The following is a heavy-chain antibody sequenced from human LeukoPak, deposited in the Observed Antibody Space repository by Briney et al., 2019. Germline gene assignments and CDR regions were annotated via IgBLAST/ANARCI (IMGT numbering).Heavy chain of an antibody. CDR3: ATDFYDST. CDR1: GFTFSNAW. D-gene: IGHD3-22*01. V-gene: IGHV3-15*07. J-gene: IGHJ5*02. Sequence: GGSLRLPCATSGFTFSNAWMNWVRQAPGKGLEWVGRIRSNSDGGTIDYAAPVKGRFTLSRDDSKTTLYLQMNSLQTEDTAVYYCATDFYDSTWGQGTLVTVSS. CDR2: IRSNSDGGTI.